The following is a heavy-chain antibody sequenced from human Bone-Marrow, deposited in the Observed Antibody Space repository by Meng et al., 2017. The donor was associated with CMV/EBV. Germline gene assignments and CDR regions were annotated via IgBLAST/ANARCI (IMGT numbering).Heavy chain of an antibody. CDR1: GFTFSDYY. CDR2: LSSSGSTI. CDR3: ARTGCSGGSCYSQRAFDI. D-gene: IGHD2-15*01. V-gene: IGHV3-11*01. J-gene: IGHJ3*02. Sequence: GESLKIPCAAPGFTFSDYYMSWIRQAPGKGLEWVSYLSSSGSTIYYADSVKGRFTISRENAKNSLYLQMNSLRAEDTAVYYCARTGCSGGSCYSQRAFDIWGQGTMVTVSS.